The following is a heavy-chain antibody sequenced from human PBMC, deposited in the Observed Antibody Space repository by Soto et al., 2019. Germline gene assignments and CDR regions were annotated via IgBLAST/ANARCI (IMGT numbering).Heavy chain of an antibody. D-gene: IGHD1-26*01. Sequence: PGGSLRLSSAASGFTFSSYAMSWVRQAPGKGLKWVSAISGSGGSTYYADSVKCRFTISRDNSKTTLYLQMNSLRAEDTAVYYCAKFVGSIRWRRRGGGLDYWGQGTLVTVSS. V-gene: IGHV3-23*01. CDR2: ISGSGGST. CDR1: GFTFSSYA. CDR3: AKFVGSIRWRRRGGGLDY. J-gene: IGHJ4*02.